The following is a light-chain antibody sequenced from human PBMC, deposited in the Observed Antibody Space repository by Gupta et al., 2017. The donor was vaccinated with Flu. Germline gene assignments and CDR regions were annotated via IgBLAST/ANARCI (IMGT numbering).Light chain of an antibody. Sequence: SVLPQPPSASGTPGQRVTISCSGSSSNIGSNYVYLYQQLPGTAPKLLIYRNNQRPSGVPDLFSGSNSGTSASLAIRGLRAEEEADYYCEAWDDSLSGHWVFGGGTKLTVL. V-gene: IGLV1-47*01. CDR2: RNN. J-gene: IGLJ3*02. CDR1: SSNIGSNY. CDR3: EAWDDSLSGHWV.